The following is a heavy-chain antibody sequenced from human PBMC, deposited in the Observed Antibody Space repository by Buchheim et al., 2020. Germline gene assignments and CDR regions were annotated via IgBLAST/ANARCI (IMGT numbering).Heavy chain of an antibody. CDR2: IKQDGSEK. CDR3: ARGHSYSWDEYLNY. D-gene: IGHD4-11*01. Sequence: EVQLVESGGGLVQPGGSLRLSCAASGFTFSSYWMSWVRQAPGKGLEWVANIKQDGSEKFYVDSLKGRFTISRDNAKNSLYLQMTSLRAEDTAVYFCARGHSYSWDEYLNYWGHGTL. V-gene: IGHV3-7*04. CDR1: GFTFSSYW. J-gene: IGHJ4*01.